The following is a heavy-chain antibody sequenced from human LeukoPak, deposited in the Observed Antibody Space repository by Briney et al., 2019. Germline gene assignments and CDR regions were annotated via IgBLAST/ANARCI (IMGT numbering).Heavy chain of an antibody. CDR3: ARGGDSSGYEGRFDP. D-gene: IGHD3-22*01. Sequence: SETLSLTCAVSGGSISRSGYSWSWIRQPPGKGLDWIAYIYYTGSTYYNPSLKSRVTISLDTSKNQFSLKLTSVTAADTAVYYCARGGDSSGYEGRFDPWGQGTLVTVSS. J-gene: IGHJ5*02. CDR1: GGSISRSGYS. CDR2: IYYTGST. V-gene: IGHV4-30-4*07.